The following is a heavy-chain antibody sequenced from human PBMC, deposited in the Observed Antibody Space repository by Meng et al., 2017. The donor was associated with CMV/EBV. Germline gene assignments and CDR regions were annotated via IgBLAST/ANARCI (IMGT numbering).Heavy chain of an antibody. J-gene: IGHJ4*02. Sequence: GESLTISRAASGFTVSSNYMSWVRQAPGKGLEWVSVIYSGGRTSYADSVKGRFTISRDNFTNTLYLQMNSLRAEDTAVYYCARGRRVGPDYWGQGTLVTVSS. D-gene: IGHD1-26*01. CDR3: ARGRRVGPDY. CDR2: IYSGGRT. V-gene: IGHV3-53*01. CDR1: GFTVSSNY.